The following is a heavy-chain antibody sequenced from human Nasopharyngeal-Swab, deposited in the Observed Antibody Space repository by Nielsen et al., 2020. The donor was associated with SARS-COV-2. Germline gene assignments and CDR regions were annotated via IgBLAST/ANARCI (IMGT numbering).Heavy chain of an antibody. D-gene: IGHD3-10*01. J-gene: IGHJ3*01. CDR3: AGAYGSGSYCAFDL. CDR2: ISSSSTYI. Sequence: GGSLRLSCAASGLTFGTYSMNWVRQAPGKGLEWVSSISSSSTYIYYADSVKGRFTISRDNAKNLLHLQMNSLRAEDTAVYYCAGAYGSGSYCAFDLWGQGTMVTVSS. V-gene: IGHV3-21*01. CDR1: GLTFGTYS.